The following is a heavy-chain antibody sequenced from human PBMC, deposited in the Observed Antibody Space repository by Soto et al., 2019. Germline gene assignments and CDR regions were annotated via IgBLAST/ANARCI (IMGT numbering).Heavy chain of an antibody. CDR2: IYPGDSDT. D-gene: IGHD3-9*01. CDR3: ARDRGSNLRYFDWLHQHYGMDV. Sequence: PGESLKISCKGSGYSFTSYWIGWVRQMPGKGLEWMGIIYPGDSDTRYSPSFQGQVTISADTSISTAYMELSRLRSDDTAVYYCARDRGSNLRYFDWLHQHYGMDVWGQGTTVTVSS. J-gene: IGHJ6*02. CDR1: GYSFTSYW. V-gene: IGHV5-51*01.